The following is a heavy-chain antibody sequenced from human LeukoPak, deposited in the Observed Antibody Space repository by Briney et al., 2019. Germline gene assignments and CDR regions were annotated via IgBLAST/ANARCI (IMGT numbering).Heavy chain of an antibody. J-gene: IGHJ4*02. Sequence: PGGSLRLSCAASGFTFDDYAMHWVRQAPGKGLEWVSGISWNSGSIGYADSVKGRFTISRDNAKNSLYLQMNSLRAEDTALYYCAKDIMEYSSSLGLFDYWGQGTLVTVSS. CDR1: GFTFDDYA. V-gene: IGHV3-9*01. D-gene: IGHD6-6*01. CDR3: AKDIMEYSSSLGLFDY. CDR2: ISWNSGSI.